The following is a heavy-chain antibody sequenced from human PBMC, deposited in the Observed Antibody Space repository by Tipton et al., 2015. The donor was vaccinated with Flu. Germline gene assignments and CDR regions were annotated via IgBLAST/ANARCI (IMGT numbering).Heavy chain of an antibody. V-gene: IGHV4-39*07. J-gene: IGHJ5*02. D-gene: IGHD3-3*01. CDR1: GGSISSSSYY. CDR2: IYYSGST. CDR3: ARERSLTIFGVVTYNWFDP. Sequence: TLSLTCTVSGGSISSSSYYWGWIRQPPGKGLEWIGSIYYSGSTYYNPSLKSRVTISVDTSKNQFSLKLSSVTAADTAVYYCARERSLTIFGVVTYNWFDPWGQGTLVTVSS.